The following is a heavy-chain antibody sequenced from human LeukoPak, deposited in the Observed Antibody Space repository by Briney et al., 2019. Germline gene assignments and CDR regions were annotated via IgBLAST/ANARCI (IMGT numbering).Heavy chain of an antibody. CDR3: AKESRATVTYYFDY. D-gene: IGHD4-17*01. CDR1: GFTFSSYA. J-gene: IGHJ4*02. V-gene: IGHV3-23*01. Sequence: GGSLRLSCAASGFTFSSYAVSWVRQAPGKGLEWVSAISGSGGSTYYADSVKGRFTISRDNSQNTLYLQMNSLRAEDTAVYYCAKESRATVTYYFDYWGQGTLVTVSS. CDR2: ISGSGGST.